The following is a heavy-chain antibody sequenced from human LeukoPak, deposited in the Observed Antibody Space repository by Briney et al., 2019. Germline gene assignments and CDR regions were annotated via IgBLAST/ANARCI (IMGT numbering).Heavy chain of an antibody. D-gene: IGHD2-2*01. CDR3: VKDSEESTSLDAAFDM. CDR2: ITWSGGII. Sequence: GGSLRLSCVVSGFTFDDYAMHWVRQTPGKGLEWVSGITWSGGIIGYADAVRGRFSISRDNARNSLYLEMDSLKTEDTALYYCVKDSEESTSLDAAFDMWGQGTMVTVSS. J-gene: IGHJ3*02. CDR1: GFTFDDYA. V-gene: IGHV3-9*01.